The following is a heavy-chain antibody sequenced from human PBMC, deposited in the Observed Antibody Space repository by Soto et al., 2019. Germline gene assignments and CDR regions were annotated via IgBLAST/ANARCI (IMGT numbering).Heavy chain of an antibody. Sequence: PSETLSLTCSISGGSISGYHWNWIRQTPGKGVEWIGYFHNSGNTKYSSPLKSRVTISVGTFKNQFSMKPSSVSAADTAVYYCARHHDYWGQGTLVTVSS. CDR2: FHNSGNT. V-gene: IGHV4-59*08. CDR1: GGSISGYH. CDR3: ARHHDY. J-gene: IGHJ4*02.